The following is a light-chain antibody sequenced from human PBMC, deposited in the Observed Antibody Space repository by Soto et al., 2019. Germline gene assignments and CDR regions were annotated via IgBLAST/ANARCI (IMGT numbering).Light chain of an antibody. CDR1: QSISSW. J-gene: IGKJ1*01. CDR2: DAS. Sequence: IQMTQSHSTLSASVGDRVTITCRASQSISSWLAWYQQKPGKAPKLLIYDASSLESGDPSRFSGSGSGTEFTLTISSLQPDDFATYYCQQYNSYSRTFGQGTKVDIK. CDR3: QQYNSYSRT. V-gene: IGKV1-5*01.